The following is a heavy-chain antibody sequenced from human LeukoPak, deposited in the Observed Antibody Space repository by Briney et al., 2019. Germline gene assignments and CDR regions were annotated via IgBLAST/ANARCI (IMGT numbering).Heavy chain of an antibody. V-gene: IGHV3-23*01. CDR1: GFTFSPHT. Sequence: LTLFYAASGFTFSPHTLIWHLPAQGLRLASVSTTVLNSVHTRCADPVQDRFTNSRDNSKNTLDLQMDTLRVDDTAVYYWARGDDIGKHPTRAFYFDNWGQGTLVTVSS. CDR3: ARGDDIGKHPTRAFYFDN. D-gene: IGHD2-21*01. J-gene: IGHJ4*02. CDR2: TVLNSVHT.